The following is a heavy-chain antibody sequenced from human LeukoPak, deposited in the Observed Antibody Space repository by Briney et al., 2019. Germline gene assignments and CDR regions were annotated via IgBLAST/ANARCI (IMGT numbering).Heavy chain of an antibody. V-gene: IGHV1-46*01. D-gene: IGHD2-8*02. Sequence: ASVKVSCKASGYTFTSYYMHWVRQAPGQGLEWMGIINPSGGSTSYAQEFQGRVTMTRDTSTSTVYMELSSLRSEDTAVYYCASEFTGWFDPWGQGTLVTVSS. J-gene: IGHJ5*02. CDR1: GYTFTSYY. CDR2: INPSGGST. CDR3: ASEFTGWFDP.